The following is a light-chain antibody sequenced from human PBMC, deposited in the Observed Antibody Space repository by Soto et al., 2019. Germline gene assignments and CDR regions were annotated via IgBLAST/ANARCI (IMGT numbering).Light chain of an antibody. CDR1: SSDVGGYNY. Sequence: QSALTQPASVSGSPGQSITISCTGSSSDVGGYNYVSWYQQHPGKAPKLIIYDVSNRPSGISSRFSGSTSANTASLTISGRQAEDEAEYYCSSYTSISMLGGVFGGGTKLTVL. J-gene: IGLJ3*02. CDR2: DVS. CDR3: SSYTSISMLGGV. V-gene: IGLV2-14*03.